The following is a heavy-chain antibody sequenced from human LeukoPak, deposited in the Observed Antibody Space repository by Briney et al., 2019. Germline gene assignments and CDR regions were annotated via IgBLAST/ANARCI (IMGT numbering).Heavy chain of an antibody. V-gene: IGHV3-48*01. CDR1: GITFSSYS. Sequence: GGSLRLSCVASGITFSSYSMNWVRQAPGKGLEWVSYISSFSGTINYADSVKGRFTISRNNAKNSLYLQMNSLRAEDTAVYYCARGGGGIVVVPAAIFDPWGQGTLVTVSS. J-gene: IGHJ5*02. D-gene: IGHD2-2*02. CDR3: ARGGGGIVVVPAAIFDP. CDR2: ISSFSGTI.